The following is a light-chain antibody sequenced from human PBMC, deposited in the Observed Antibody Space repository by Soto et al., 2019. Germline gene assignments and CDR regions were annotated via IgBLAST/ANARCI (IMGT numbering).Light chain of an antibody. CDR1: SSNIGAGYN. CDR2: GNS. Sequence: QSVLTQPPSVSGAPGQRVTISCTGSSSNIGAGYNVYWYQQLPGTAPKLLIYGNSNRPSGVPDRFSGSKSGTSVSLAITGLQAEDEADYYCQSYDSSLSGVVFGGGTKLTVL. CDR3: QSYDSSLSGVV. J-gene: IGLJ2*01. V-gene: IGLV1-40*01.